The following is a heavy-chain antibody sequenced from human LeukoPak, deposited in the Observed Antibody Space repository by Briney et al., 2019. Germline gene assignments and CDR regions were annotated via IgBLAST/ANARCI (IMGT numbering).Heavy chain of an antibody. CDR2: ISYSGST. CDR3: ARIIVGASFDY. Sequence: SRTLSLTCTVSGGSISSGGYYWSWIRQHPGKGLEWIGYISYSGSTYNNPSLESRLTMSVDPSKNQFSLKLRSVTAADTAVYFCARIIVGASFDYWGQGTLVTVSS. V-gene: IGHV4-31*03. D-gene: IGHD1-26*01. J-gene: IGHJ4*02. CDR1: GGSISSGGYY.